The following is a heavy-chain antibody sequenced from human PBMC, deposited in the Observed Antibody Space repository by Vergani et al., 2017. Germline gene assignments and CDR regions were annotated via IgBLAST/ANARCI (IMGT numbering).Heavy chain of an antibody. J-gene: IGHJ4*02. Sequence: QVQLVESGGGVVQPGRSLRLSCAASGFTFSSYGMHWVRQAPGKGLEWVAVISNDGSNKYYADSVKGRFTISRDNSKNTLYLQMNSLRAEDTAVYYCAKDGASSSWLDYWGQGTLVTVSS. CDR2: ISNDGSNK. D-gene: IGHD6-13*01. CDR1: GFTFSSYG. V-gene: IGHV3-30*18. CDR3: AKDGASSSWLDY.